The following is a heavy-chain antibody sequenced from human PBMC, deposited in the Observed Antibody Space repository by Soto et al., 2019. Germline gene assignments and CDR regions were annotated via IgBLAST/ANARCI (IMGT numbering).Heavy chain of an antibody. D-gene: IGHD4-4*01. J-gene: IGHJ5*02. V-gene: IGHV4-31*03. CDR3: ARLTGDDYSNQNWFDP. CDR1: GGSISSGGYY. Sequence: PSETLSLTCTVSGGSISSGGYYWSWIRQHPGKGLEWIGYIYYSGSTYYNPSLKSRVTISVDTSKNQFSLKLSSVTAADTAVYYWARLTGDDYSNQNWFDPWGQGTLVTVSS. CDR2: IYYSGST.